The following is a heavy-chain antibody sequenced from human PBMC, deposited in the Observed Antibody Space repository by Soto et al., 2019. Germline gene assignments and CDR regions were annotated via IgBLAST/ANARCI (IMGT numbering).Heavy chain of an antibody. J-gene: IGHJ6*02. V-gene: IGHV3-30*03. Sequence: QVQLVESGGGVVQPGGSLRLSCTASGFTFTTFGIHWVRQAPGKGLEWVALISYDGHNKYYSDSVKGRFTISRDNYKNTLSLQTNSLRAEDTAVYYCATDLQAYGDYNYYYYGMDVWGQGTTVSVSS. CDR3: ATDLQAYGDYNYYYYGMDV. CDR1: GFTFTTFG. D-gene: IGHD4-17*01. CDR2: ISYDGHNK.